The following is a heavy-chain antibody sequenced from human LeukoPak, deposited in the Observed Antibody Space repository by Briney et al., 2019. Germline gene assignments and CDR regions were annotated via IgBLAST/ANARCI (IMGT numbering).Heavy chain of an antibody. CDR2: IIPILGTA. CDR1: GGTFSSYA. D-gene: IGHD3-10*01. Sequence: SVKVSCKASGGTFSSYAISWVRQAPGQGLEWMGGIIPILGTANYAQKFQGRVTITADESTSTAYMELSSLRSEDTAVYYCARSRHYYGSGRESGIYNWFDPWGQGTLVTVSS. V-gene: IGHV1-69*13. CDR3: ARSRHYYGSGRESGIYNWFDP. J-gene: IGHJ5*02.